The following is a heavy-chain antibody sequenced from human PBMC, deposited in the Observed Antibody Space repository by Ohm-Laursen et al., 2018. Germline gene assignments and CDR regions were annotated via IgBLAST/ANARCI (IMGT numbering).Heavy chain of an antibody. CDR2: IIPILGIA. D-gene: IGHD3-3*01. CDR3: ARTFWSGYYNLAPAGAFDI. Sequence: SVKVSCKASGGTFSSYAISWVRQAPGQGLEWMGRIIPILGIANYAQKFQGRVTITADKSTSTAYMELSSLRSEDTAVYYCARTFWSGYYNLAPAGAFDIWGQGTMVTVSS. J-gene: IGHJ3*02. V-gene: IGHV1-69*04. CDR1: GGTFSSYA.